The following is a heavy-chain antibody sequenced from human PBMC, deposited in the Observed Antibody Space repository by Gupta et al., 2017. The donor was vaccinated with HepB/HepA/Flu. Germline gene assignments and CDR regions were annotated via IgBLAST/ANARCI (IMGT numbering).Heavy chain of an antibody. CDR3: ARAPPCSACTCYLPSSYFYGMDV. Sequence: QVQLVQSGAEVKKPGASVKVSCKASGYTFTDYYLHWVRQAPGQGLEWMGWINANSGGTNYAQKFQGWVNMTRDTSISTAYMELIRLKSADTAVYYCARAPPCSACTCYLPSSYFYGMDVWGQGTTVTVSS. D-gene: IGHD2-15*01. CDR2: INANSGGT. V-gene: IGHV1-2*04. J-gene: IGHJ6*02. CDR1: GYTFTDYY.